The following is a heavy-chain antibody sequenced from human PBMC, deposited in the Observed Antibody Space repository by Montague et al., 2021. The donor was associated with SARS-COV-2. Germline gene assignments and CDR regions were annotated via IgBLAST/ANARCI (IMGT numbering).Heavy chain of an antibody. CDR1: GFYFSYA. V-gene: IGHV3-30*04. Sequence: PLRLSCAASGFYFSYAMHWVRQAPGKGLEWVAFISNDGSNKHYADSVKGRFTVSRDNSKNTLYLQMNSLRAEDTAVYYCARESASFHDGGYFDYWGPGTLVTVSS. CDR3: ARESASFHDGGYFDY. D-gene: IGHD1-26*01. CDR2: ISNDGSNK. J-gene: IGHJ4*02.